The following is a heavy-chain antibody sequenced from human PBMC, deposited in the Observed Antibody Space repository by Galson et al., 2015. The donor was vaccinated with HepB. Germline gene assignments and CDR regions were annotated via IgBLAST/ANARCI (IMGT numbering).Heavy chain of an antibody. V-gene: IGHV3-15*01. CDR1: EFTFTNAW. D-gene: IGHD3-22*01. CDR2: IKSKDAGGTT. Sequence: SLRLSCAASEFTFTNAWMTWVRQAPGKGLEWVGRIKSKDAGGTTDYAATVKGRFTISRDDSKNILYLQMNSLKTEDTAVYYCLPGIVINAFDYWGQGTMVTVSS. CDR3: LPGIVINAFDY. J-gene: IGHJ3*01.